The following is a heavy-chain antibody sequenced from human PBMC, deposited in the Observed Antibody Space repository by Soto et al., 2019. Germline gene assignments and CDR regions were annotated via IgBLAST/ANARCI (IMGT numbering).Heavy chain of an antibody. V-gene: IGHV3-23*01. D-gene: IGHD1-1*01. Sequence: EVQLLESGGGLVQPGGSLRLSCAASGFTFSSDAMSWVRQAPGRGLEWVSSLDGSGSHTFHADSVKGRFTISRDNSKNTVYLQMNSLRAEDTAVYYCVKARYSYKRGYFDYWGQGTVVTVSS. CDR2: LDGSGSHT. CDR3: VKARYSYKRGYFDY. J-gene: IGHJ4*02. CDR1: GFTFSSDA.